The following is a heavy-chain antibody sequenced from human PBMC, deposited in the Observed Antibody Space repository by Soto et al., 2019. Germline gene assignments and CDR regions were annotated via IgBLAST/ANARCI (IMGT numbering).Heavy chain of an antibody. CDR2: MNPKSGHG. D-gene: IGHD6-19*01. V-gene: IGHV1-8*01. Sequence: ASVKVSCKASGYSFINYDINWVRQALGQGLEWMGWMNPKSGHGGYAQKFQGRVTMTRDTSIGTAYMELSRLRSDDTAVYYCARASIAVAGRNGPNWFDPWGQGTLVTVSS. J-gene: IGHJ5*02. CDR3: ARASIAVAGRNGPNWFDP. CDR1: GYSFINYD.